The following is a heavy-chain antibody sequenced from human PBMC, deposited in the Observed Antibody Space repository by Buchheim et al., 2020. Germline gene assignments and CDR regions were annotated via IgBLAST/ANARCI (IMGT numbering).Heavy chain of an antibody. CDR3: AREESQQLGYYFDY. CDR2: IWYDGSNK. V-gene: IGHV3-33*01. CDR1: GFTFSSYG. D-gene: IGHD6-13*01. J-gene: IGHJ4*02. Sequence: QVQLVESGGGVVQPGRSLRLSCAASGFTFSSYGMHWVRQAPGKGLEWVAVIWYDGSNKYYADSVKGRFTISRDNSKNTLYLQVNSLRAENTAVYYWAREESQQLGYYFDYWGQGTL.